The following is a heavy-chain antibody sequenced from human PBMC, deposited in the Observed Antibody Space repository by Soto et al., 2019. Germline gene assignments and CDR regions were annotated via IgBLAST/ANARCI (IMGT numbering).Heavy chain of an antibody. CDR3: ARDPAYCGGDCYSPFDY. J-gene: IGHJ4*02. D-gene: IGHD2-21*02. V-gene: IGHV1-18*01. Sequence: SVKVSCKASGYTFTSYGISWVRQAPGQGLEWMGWISAYNGNTNYAQKLQGRVTMTTDTSTSTVYMELRSLRSDDTAVYYCARDPAYCGGDCYSPFDYWGQGTLVPVSS. CDR1: GYTFTSYG. CDR2: ISAYNGNT.